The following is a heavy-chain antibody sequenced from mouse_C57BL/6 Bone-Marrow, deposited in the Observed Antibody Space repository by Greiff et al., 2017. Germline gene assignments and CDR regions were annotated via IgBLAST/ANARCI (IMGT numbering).Heavy chain of an antibody. CDR1: GFTFSDYY. CDR3: ARDCGDGDYGGAMDY. V-gene: IGHV5-16*01. D-gene: IGHD2-13*01. J-gene: IGHJ4*01. CDR2: INYDGSST. Sequence: EVQLVESEGGLVQPGSSMKLSCTASGFTFSDYYMAWVRQVPEKGLEWVAKINYDGSSTYYLDSLKSRFIISRDNAKNILYLQMSSLKSEDTATYYCARDCGDGDYGGAMDYWGQGTSVTVSS.